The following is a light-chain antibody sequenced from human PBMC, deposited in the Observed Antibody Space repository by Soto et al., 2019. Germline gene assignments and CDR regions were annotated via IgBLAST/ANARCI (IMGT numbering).Light chain of an antibody. CDR1: SSDVGSYNL. V-gene: IGLV2-23*01. Sequence: QSALTQPASVSGSPGQSITISCTGTSSDVGSYNLVSWYQQHPGKAPKLMIYEGSKRPSGVPNRFSAAKSGNTASLTISGLQAEDEADYYCCSSAGSSTSLYVFGTGTKVTVL. J-gene: IGLJ1*01. CDR3: CSSAGSSTSLYV. CDR2: EGS.